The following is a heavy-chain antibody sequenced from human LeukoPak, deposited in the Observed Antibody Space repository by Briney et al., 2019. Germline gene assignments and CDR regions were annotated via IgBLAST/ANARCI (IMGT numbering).Heavy chain of an antibody. CDR3: ARCSPGDSSNFYAVLQY. CDR2: IIPVFGTT. J-gene: IGHJ4*02. D-gene: IGHD3-22*01. V-gene: IGHV1-69*06. CDR1: GGTFSSYA. Sequence: SVKVSCKASGGTFSSYAVSCVRLTPGQGLEWLGGIIPVFGTTTYAQKFQAKVTMTADKSTNTAYLEISSLTSDDTAVYYCARCSPGDSSNFYAVLQYWGQGTQVTVST.